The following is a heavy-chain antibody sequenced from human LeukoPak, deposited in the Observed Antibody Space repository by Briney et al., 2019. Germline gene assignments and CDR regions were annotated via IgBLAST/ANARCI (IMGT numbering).Heavy chain of an antibody. CDR2: ISDDGSRQ. CDR1: GFTFRNYA. Sequence: GSPLRLSCTATGFTFRNYAILWGRQAPGKGLVWVAFISDDGSRQHYADSVKGRFTISRDNSKNTLNLQMNSLRAEDTAVYYCVKDRTGTYTLDYWGQGTLVTVSS. V-gene: IGHV3-30-3*01. CDR3: VKDRTGTYTLDY. D-gene: IGHD3-10*01. J-gene: IGHJ4*02.